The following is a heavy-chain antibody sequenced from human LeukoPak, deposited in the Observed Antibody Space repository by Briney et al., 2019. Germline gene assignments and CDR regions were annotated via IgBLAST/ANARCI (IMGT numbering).Heavy chain of an antibody. CDR2: IYYSGST. J-gene: IGHJ6*03. CDR3: ARTTEGGYTYNYFYYYYMDV. D-gene: IGHD5-18*01. V-gene: IGHV4-59*01. Sequence: SETLSLTCTVSGGSISSYYWSWIRQPPGKGLEWIGYIYYSGSTNYNPSLKSRISISVDTSKNQFSLKLSSVTAADTAVYYCARTTEGGYTYNYFYYYYMDVWGKGTTVTISS. CDR1: GGSISSYY.